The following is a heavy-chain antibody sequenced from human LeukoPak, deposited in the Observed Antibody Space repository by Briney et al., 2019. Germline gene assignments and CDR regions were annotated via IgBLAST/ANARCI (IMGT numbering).Heavy chain of an antibody. V-gene: IGHV3-15*01. CDR1: GFTFSNAW. Sequence: GGSLRLSCAASGFTFSNAWMSWVRQTPGKGPEWVGRIKSRSDGGTTEYAAPVKGRFTISRDDSKNTLHLQMNSLKTEDTAMYYCTTEPMTIFGVAVINDYWGQGTLVAVSS. CDR3: TTEPMTIFGVAVINDY. CDR2: IKSRSDGGTT. J-gene: IGHJ4*02. D-gene: IGHD3-3*01.